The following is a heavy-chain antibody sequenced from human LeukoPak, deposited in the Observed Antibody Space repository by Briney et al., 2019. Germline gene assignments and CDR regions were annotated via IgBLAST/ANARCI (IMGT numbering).Heavy chain of an antibody. V-gene: IGHV3-33*06. CDR3: AKEQYSSSWPDY. J-gene: IGHJ4*02. CDR1: GFTFSSCG. Sequence: PGGSLRLSCAASGFTFSSCGMHWVRQAPGKGLEWVAVIWYDGSNKYYADSVKGRFTISRDNSKNTLYLQMNSLGAEDTAVYYCAKEQYSSSWPDYWGQGTLVTVSS. CDR2: IWYDGSNK. D-gene: IGHD6-13*01.